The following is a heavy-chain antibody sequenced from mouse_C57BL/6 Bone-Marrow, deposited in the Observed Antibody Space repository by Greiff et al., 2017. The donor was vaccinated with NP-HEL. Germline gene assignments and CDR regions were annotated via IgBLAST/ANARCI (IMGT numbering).Heavy chain of an antibody. D-gene: IGHD1-1*01. V-gene: IGHV1-64*01. CDR2: IHPNSGST. Sequence: QVQLQQPGAELVKPGASVKLSCKASGYTFTSYWMHWVKQRPGQGLEWIGMIHPNSGSTNYNEKFKSKATLTVDKSSSTAYMQLSSLTSEDSAVYYCAGITTVVGFDYWGQGTTLTVSS. CDR3: AGITTVVGFDY. CDR1: GYTFTSYW. J-gene: IGHJ2*01.